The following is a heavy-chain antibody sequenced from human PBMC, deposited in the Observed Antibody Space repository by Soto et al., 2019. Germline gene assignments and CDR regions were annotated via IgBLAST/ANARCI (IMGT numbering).Heavy chain of an antibody. V-gene: IGHV3-23*01. J-gene: IGHJ6*02. CDR2: ISGSGGST. CDR1: GFTFSSYA. D-gene: IGHD4-4*01. CDR3: ASRLRPSNAIWGGMDV. Sequence: EVQLLESGGGLVQPGGSLRLSCAASGFTFSSYAMSWVRQAPGKGLEWVSAISGSGGSTYYADSVKGRFTISRDNSKNTLYLQMNSLRAEDTAVYYCASRLRPSNAIWGGMDVCGQGTTVTVSS.